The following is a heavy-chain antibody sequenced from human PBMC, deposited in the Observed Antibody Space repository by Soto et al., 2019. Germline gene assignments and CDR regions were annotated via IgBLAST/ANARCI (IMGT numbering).Heavy chain of an antibody. CDR3: AKDTIDTAMGAYYYCGIDV. J-gene: IGHJ6*02. Sequence: GGSLRLSCAASGFTFSSYAMSWVRQAPGKGLEWVSAISGSGGSTYYADSVKGRFTISRDNSKNTLYLQMNSLRAEDTAVYYCAKDTIDTAMGAYYYCGIDVWGQGTTVTVSS. V-gene: IGHV3-23*01. CDR1: GFTFSSYA. CDR2: ISGSGGST. D-gene: IGHD5-18*01.